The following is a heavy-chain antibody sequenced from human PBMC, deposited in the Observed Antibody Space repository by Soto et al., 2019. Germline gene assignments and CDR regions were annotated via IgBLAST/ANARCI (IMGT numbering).Heavy chain of an antibody. CDR3: AKDGNYDFWSGYYNPYYYYGMDV. J-gene: IGHJ6*02. D-gene: IGHD3-3*01. CDR2: ISGSGGST. V-gene: IGHV3-23*01. Sequence: GGSLRLSCAASGFTFSSYAMSWVRQAPGKGLEWVSAISGSGGSTYYADSVKGRFTISRDNSKNTLYLQMNSLRAEDTAVYYCAKDGNYDFWSGYYNPYYYYGMDVWGQGTTVTVSS. CDR1: GFTFSSYA.